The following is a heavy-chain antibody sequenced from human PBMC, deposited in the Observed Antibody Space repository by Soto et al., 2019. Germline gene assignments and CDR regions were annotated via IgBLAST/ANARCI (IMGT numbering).Heavy chain of an antibody. D-gene: IGHD2-15*01. Sequence: EVRLLESGGGLVQPGGSLRLSCAASGFTFTSYAMTWVRQAPGKGLKWVSAISGSGDSTYYADSVKGRFTVSRDNSKNMLYLPMNSLRADDTAVYYCAKDGLVAATLNRFDPWGQGTLVIVSS. J-gene: IGHJ5*02. CDR2: ISGSGDST. CDR3: AKDGLVAATLNRFDP. V-gene: IGHV3-23*01. CDR1: GFTFTSYA.